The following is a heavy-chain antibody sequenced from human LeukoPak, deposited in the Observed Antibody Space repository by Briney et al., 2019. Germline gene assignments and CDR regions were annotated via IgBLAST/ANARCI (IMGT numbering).Heavy chain of an antibody. Sequence: GGSLSLSCAASGFTLSSYAMSWVRQGPGKGLEWVSAISVSGKTYHADSVKGRFTISRDNSKNTLYLQMNSLRAEETAVYYCAKGPLPRIDYWGQGTLVTVSS. V-gene: IGHV3-23*01. CDR3: AKGPLPRIDY. CDR1: GFTLSSYA. J-gene: IGHJ4*02. CDR2: ISVSGKT.